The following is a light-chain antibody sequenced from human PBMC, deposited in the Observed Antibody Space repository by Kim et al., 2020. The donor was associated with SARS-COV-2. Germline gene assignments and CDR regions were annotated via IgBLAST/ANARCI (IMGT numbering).Light chain of an antibody. V-gene: IGKV3-20*01. CDR3: QQYAESPYT. CDR1: QSVSSGN. CDR2: GAS. Sequence: LSVGQRVTLHCRASQSVSSGNLAWYQQGPGQSPRLLIYGASKRVTGIPDRFSGGGSGTDFTLTISRLEPEDFAVYYCQQYAESPYTFGQGTKLEI. J-gene: IGKJ2*01.